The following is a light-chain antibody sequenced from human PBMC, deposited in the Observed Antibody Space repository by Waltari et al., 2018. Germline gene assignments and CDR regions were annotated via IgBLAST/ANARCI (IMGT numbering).Light chain of an antibody. CDR1: QSISSN. J-gene: IGKJ2*01. CDR3: QQYQNWPQT. CDR2: GAS. V-gene: IGKV3-15*01. Sequence: EIVMTQSPATRFVSPGERATLSCRASQSISSNLAWYQQKPGQAPWRLMYGASTRAAAIPARCSGSGSGTEFALTISSLQSEDSGVYYCQQYQNWPQTFGQGTKLQIK.